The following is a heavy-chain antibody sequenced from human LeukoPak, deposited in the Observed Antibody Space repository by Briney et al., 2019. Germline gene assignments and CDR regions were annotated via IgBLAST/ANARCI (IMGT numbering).Heavy chain of an antibody. CDR1: GGSFSGYY. Sequence: SETLSLTCAVYGGSFSGYYWNWIRQPAGKGLEWIGRMYTSGSTNYNPSLKSRATISLDTSKNQFSLKLTSVTAADTAVYYCARIQSPGWFDPWGQGTLVTVSS. J-gene: IGHJ5*02. CDR2: MYTSGST. V-gene: IGHV4-59*10. CDR3: ARIQSPGWFDP.